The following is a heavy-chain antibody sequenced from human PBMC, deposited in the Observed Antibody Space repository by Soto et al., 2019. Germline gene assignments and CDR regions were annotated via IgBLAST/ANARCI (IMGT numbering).Heavy chain of an antibody. Sequence: PSETLSVTWTVSGGSIISGDYYWSWIRQPPGKGLEWIGYIYYSGSTYYNPSLKSRVTISVDTSKNQFSLKLNSVTAADTAVYYCTTDKEGGYYDILTGYYTDWYFDLWGRGTLVTVSS. D-gene: IGHD3-9*01. CDR1: GGSIISGDYY. V-gene: IGHV4-30-4*01. CDR2: IYYSGST. CDR3: TTDKEGGYYDILTGYYTDWYFDL. J-gene: IGHJ2*01.